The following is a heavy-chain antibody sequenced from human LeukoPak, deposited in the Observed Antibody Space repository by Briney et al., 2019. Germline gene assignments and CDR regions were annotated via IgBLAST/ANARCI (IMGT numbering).Heavy chain of an antibody. Sequence: GGSLRLSCAASGFTFSSTWMNWIRQAPGKGLEWVGRIKSKTDGGTTDYAAPVKGRFTISRDDSKNTLFLQMNTLKTEDTAVYYCTTGLKNRGNLWGQGTLVTVSS. CDR2: IKSKTDGGTT. J-gene: IGHJ4*02. V-gene: IGHV3-15*01. CDR1: GFTFSSTW. D-gene: IGHD3-10*01. CDR3: TTGLKNRGNL.